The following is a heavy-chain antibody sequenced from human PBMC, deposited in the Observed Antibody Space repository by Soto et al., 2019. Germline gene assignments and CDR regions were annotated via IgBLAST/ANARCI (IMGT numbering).Heavy chain of an antibody. CDR3: ARGQTTFWSSYRFSYFDS. J-gene: IGHJ4*02. CDR1: GASISSAAHY. V-gene: IGHV4-31*03. D-gene: IGHD3-3*01. CDR2: ISYSGTT. Sequence: PSETLSLTCTVSGASISSAAHYWSWIRQRPGEGLEWIGYISYSGTTYHSPSLKSRLLLSVDTSKNQFSLELSLVTDADTAVYYCARGQTTFWSSYRFSYFDSWGRGTLVT.